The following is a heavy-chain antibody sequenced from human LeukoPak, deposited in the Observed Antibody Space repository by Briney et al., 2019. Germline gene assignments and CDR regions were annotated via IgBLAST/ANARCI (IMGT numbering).Heavy chain of an antibody. J-gene: IGHJ6*02. CDR1: GGSVSSYF. CDR3: AREMGYSTSSLRMDV. D-gene: IGHD6-13*01. Sequence: PSETLSLTRTVSGGSVSSYFWSWIRQPPGKGLEWIGYNYYSGSASYNPSLKSRVTISLDTSKNQFSLKLNSVTAADTAVYYCAREMGYSTSSLRMDVWGQGTTVTVSS. CDR2: NYYSGSA. V-gene: IGHV4-59*02.